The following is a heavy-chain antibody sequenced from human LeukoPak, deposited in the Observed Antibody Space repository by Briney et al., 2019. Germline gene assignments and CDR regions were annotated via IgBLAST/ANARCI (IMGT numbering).Heavy chain of an antibody. Sequence: GGSLRLSCAASGFTFNIYWIHWVRQVPGKGLVWVSRINSDGSSTTYADSVKGRFTISRDNAENTLNLQMNSLRTEDTAVYYCATEAGVDWGQGTLVTVSS. CDR1: GFTFNIYW. V-gene: IGHV3-74*01. CDR3: ATEAGVD. J-gene: IGHJ4*02. D-gene: IGHD6-13*01. CDR2: INSDGSST.